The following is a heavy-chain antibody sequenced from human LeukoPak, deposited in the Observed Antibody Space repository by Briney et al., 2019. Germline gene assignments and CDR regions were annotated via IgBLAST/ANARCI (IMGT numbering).Heavy chain of an antibody. D-gene: IGHD6-13*01. CDR1: GGSISSSNW. Sequence: SGTLSLTCAVSGGSISSSNWWSWVRQPPGKGLEWIGEIYHSGSTNYNPSLKSRVTISVDTSKNQFSLKLSSVTAADTAVYYCARLSRGASAGFDYWGQGTLVTVSS. CDR2: IYHSGST. V-gene: IGHV4-4*02. CDR3: ARLSRGASAGFDY. J-gene: IGHJ4*02.